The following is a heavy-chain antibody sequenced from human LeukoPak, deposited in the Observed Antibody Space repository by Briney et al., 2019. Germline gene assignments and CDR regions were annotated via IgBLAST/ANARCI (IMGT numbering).Heavy chain of an antibody. D-gene: IGHD4-11*01. CDR2: IYTSGST. CDR3: ARTTVTTFYYYMDV. V-gene: IGHV4-4*09. CDR1: GGSISSYY. Sequence: PSETLSLTCTVSGGSISSYYWSWIRQPPGKGLEWIGYIYTSGSTNYTPPLKSRVTISVDTSKNQFSLKLSSVTAADTAVYYCARTTVTTFYYYMDVWGKGTTVTVSS. J-gene: IGHJ6*03.